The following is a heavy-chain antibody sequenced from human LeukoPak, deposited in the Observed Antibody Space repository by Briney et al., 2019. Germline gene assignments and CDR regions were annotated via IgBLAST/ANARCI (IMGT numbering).Heavy chain of an antibody. CDR3: ARDSSSSPDY. J-gene: IGHJ4*02. CDR2: ISSSSTYI. V-gene: IGHV3-21*01. Sequence: SGGSLRLSCAASGFTFSSYSMTWVRQAPGKVLEWVSSISSSSTYISYADSVKGRFTISRDNAKNSLYLQMNSLRAEDTAVYYCARDSSSSPDYWGQGTLVTVSS. CDR1: GFTFSSYS.